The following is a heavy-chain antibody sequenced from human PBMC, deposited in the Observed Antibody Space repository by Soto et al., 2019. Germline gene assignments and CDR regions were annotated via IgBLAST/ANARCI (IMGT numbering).Heavy chain of an antibody. D-gene: IGHD3-22*01. J-gene: IGHJ4*02. Sequence: EVQLVESGGGLVKPGESLRLSCTASGLTLTDAWMKWVRQAPGKGLEWVGRLKSKTNGGTADYAAPVRGRFIILRDDSKNMLYLQMNSLKTEDTAVYYCVYYRDSRAVHFDSWGQGTLVTVSS. CDR3: VYYRDSRAVHFDS. CDR2: LKSKTNGGTA. CDR1: GLTLTDAW. V-gene: IGHV3-15*07.